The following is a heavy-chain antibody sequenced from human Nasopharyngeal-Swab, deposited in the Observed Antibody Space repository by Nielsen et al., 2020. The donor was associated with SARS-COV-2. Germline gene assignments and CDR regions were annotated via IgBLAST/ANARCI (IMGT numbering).Heavy chain of an antibody. Sequence: GVSLRLSCAASGFTFSRYWMHWVRQVPGKGLVWVSRIDTDGSTTDHADSVKGRFTISRDNAKNTLYLQMNSLRAEDTAVYYCARGHYGLDVWGQGTTVTVSS. CDR3: ARGHYGLDV. V-gene: IGHV3-74*01. CDR1: GFTFSRYW. J-gene: IGHJ6*02. CDR2: IDTDGSTT.